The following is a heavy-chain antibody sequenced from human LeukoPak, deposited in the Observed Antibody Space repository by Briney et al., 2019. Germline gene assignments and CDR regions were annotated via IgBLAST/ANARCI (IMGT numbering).Heavy chain of an antibody. D-gene: IGHD4-17*01. V-gene: IGHV3-9*01. CDR3: ARPNYGDPLDY. Sequence: PGGSLRLSCAASGFTFDDYAMHWVRQAPGKGLEWVSGISWNSGSIGYADSVKGRFTISRDNAKNSLYLQMNSLRAEDTAVYYCARPNYGDPLDYWGQGTLVTVSS. J-gene: IGHJ4*02. CDR2: ISWNSGSI. CDR1: GFTFDDYA.